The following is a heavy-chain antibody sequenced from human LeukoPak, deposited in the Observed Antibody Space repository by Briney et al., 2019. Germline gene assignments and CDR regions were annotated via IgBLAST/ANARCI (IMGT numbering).Heavy chain of an antibody. J-gene: IGHJ4*02. V-gene: IGHV3-11*01. CDR1: GFTFSDYY. D-gene: IGHD3-9*01. Sequence: GGSLRLSCAASGFTFSDYYTSCSRQTPRKGLEWGSYISSSGSTIYYAHSLKGRFTISRENAKNSLYPQMTSLRAEDTAVYYCARESGSRGPIRYFDWFSDYWGQGTLVTVSS. CDR3: ARESGSRGPIRYFDWFSDY. CDR2: ISSSGSTI.